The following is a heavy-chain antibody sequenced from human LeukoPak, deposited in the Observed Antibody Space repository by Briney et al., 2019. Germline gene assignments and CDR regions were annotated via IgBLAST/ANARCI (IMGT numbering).Heavy chain of an antibody. J-gene: IGHJ4*02. CDR1: GYTFTSYD. D-gene: IGHD1-26*01. V-gene: IGHV1-18*01. Sequence: ASVKVSCKASGYTFTSYDINWVRQAPGQGLEWMGWISAYNGNTNYAQNLHGRVTMTTDTSTSTAYMELRSLRSDDSAVYYCARGARIVGARDLDYWGQGTLVTVSS. CDR2: ISAYNGNT. CDR3: ARGARIVGARDLDY.